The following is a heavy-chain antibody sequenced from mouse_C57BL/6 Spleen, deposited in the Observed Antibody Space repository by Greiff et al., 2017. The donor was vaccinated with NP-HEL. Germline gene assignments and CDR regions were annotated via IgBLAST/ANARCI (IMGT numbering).Heavy chain of an antibody. J-gene: IGHJ3*01. CDR2: INPNNGGT. D-gene: IGHD2-4*01. Sequence: VHVKQSGPELVKPGASVKIPCKASGYTFTDYNMDWVKQSHGKSLEWIGDINPNNGGTIYNQKFKGKATLTVDKSSSTAYMELRSLTSEDTAVYYCARWVDYSFAYWGQGTLVTVSA. CDR3: ARWVDYSFAY. CDR1: GYTFTDYN. V-gene: IGHV1-18*01.